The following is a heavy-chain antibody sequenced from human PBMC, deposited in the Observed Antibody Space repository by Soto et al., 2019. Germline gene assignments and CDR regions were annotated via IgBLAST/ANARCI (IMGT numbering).Heavy chain of an antibody. J-gene: IGHJ5*02. CDR2: ISAYNGNT. D-gene: IGHD1-1*01. CDR1: GYTFTSYG. V-gene: IGHV1-18*01. CDR3: AREVQALLGIVHKGMLDP. Sequence: ASVKVSCKAAGYTFTSYGISWVRQAPGQGLEWMGWISAYNGNTNYAQKLQGRVTMTTDTSTSTAYMELRSLRSDDTAVYYCAREVQALLGIVHKGMLDPWGQGTVVAVSS.